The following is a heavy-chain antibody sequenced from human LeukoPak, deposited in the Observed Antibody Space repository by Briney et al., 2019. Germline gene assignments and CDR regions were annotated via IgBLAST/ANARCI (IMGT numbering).Heavy chain of an antibody. CDR2: ISAYNGNT. CDR3: ARDGRELPKLYYFDY. V-gene: IGHV1-18*01. D-gene: IGHD1-26*01. CDR1: GYTFTSYG. J-gene: IGHJ4*02. Sequence: GASVKVSCKASGYTFTSYGISWVRQAPGQGLEWMGWISAYNGNTNYAQKLQGRVTMTTDTSTSTAYMELRSLRSDDTAVYYCARDGRELPKLYYFDYWGQGTLVTVSS.